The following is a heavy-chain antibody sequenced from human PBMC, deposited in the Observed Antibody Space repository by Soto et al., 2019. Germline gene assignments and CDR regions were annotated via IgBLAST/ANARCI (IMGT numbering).Heavy chain of an antibody. CDR2: IRKDGSQR. V-gene: IGHV3-7*05. CDR1: EFAFSSYW. CDR3: ARDVSPGSSGLYFDAFDI. D-gene: IGHD6-25*01. J-gene: IGHJ3*02. Sequence: EVQLVESGGGLDQPGGSLTLSCAASEFAFSSYWMTWVRQAPGKGLEWVANIRKDGSQRSYLDSVRGRFTISRDNSKNSLYLQMNSLRAEDTALYFCARDVSPGSSGLYFDAFDIWGQGAMVTVSS.